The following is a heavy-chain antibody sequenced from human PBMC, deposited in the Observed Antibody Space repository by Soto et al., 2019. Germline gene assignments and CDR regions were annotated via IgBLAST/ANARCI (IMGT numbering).Heavy chain of an antibody. V-gene: IGHV1-18*01. CDR2: ISAHNGNT. J-gene: IGHJ4*02. D-gene: IGHD1-20*01. CDR1: GYTFTIYG. CDR3: AREITGLSLDY. Sequence: ASVKVSCKASGYTFTIYGITWVRQAPGQGLEWMGWISAHNGNTDYAQKLQGRVIVTRDTSTSTAYMELRSLRSDDTAVYYCAREITGLSLDYWGQGTLVTVSS.